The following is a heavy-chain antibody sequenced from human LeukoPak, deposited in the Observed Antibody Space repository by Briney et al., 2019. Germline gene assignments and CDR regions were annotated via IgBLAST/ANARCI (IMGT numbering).Heavy chain of an antibody. CDR1: GYTFTSYG. V-gene: IGHV1-18*01. CDR2: ISAYNGNT. Sequence: ASVKVSCKASGYTFTSYGISWVRQAPGQGLEWMGWISAYNGNTNYAQKLQGRVTMTTDTSTSTAYMELRSLRSDDTAVYYCARDPTSIAAAGIPSLDYWGQGTLVTVSS. J-gene: IGHJ4*02. CDR3: ARDPTSIAAAGIPSLDY. D-gene: IGHD6-13*01.